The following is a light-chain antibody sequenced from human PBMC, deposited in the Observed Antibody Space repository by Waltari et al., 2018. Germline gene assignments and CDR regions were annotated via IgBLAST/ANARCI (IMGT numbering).Light chain of an antibody. J-gene: IGKJ1*01. CDR3: QQSYSNPPWT. V-gene: IGKV1-39*01. CDR1: QDIKTY. CDR2: DAS. Sequence: DIEMTQSPSPLSASVGDRLTITCRASQDIKTYLNCYQQKPGKAPTLLIYDASTLQSGVPSRISASGSGTDFTLTISSLQPEDIATYFCQQSYSNPPWTFGQGTKVEIK.